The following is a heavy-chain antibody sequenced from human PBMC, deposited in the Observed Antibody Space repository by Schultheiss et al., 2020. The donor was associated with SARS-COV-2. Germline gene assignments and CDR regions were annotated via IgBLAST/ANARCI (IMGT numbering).Heavy chain of an antibody. Sequence: GGSLRLSCAASGFTFSSYSMNWVRQAPGKGLEWVAVIWYDGSNKYYADSVKGRFTISRDNSKNTLYLQMNSLRAEDTAVYYCAREEFPGYSYGYGDYWGQGTLVTVSS. J-gene: IGHJ4*02. CDR2: IWYDGSNK. V-gene: IGHV3-33*08. D-gene: IGHD5-18*01. CDR3: AREEFPGYSYGYGDY. CDR1: GFTFSSYS.